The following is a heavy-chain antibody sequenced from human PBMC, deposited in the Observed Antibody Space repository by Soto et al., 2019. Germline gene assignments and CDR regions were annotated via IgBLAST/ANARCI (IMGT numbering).Heavy chain of an antibody. CDR2: IDLSGTTT. D-gene: IGHD2-15*01. Sequence: WGSLRLCCAASGFTVSSYWMSWVRQATGKGLEWVSFIDLSGTTTYYRDSVKGRFTIFKDKSMNTVYLRMNSLTVEDAAVYYCTKDRVPDGIYSFDYWGQGALVTGSS. CDR1: GFTVSSYW. V-gene: IGHV3-23*03. J-gene: IGHJ4*02. CDR3: TKDRVPDGIYSFDY.